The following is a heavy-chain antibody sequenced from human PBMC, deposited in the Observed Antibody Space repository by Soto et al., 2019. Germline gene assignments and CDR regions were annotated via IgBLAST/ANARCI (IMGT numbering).Heavy chain of an antibody. CDR1: GGSFSGYY. CDR2: INHSGST. J-gene: IGHJ6*03. CDR3: ARGQGLMSRYYYYYMGV. V-gene: IGHV4-34*01. D-gene: IGHD2-8*01. Sequence: PSDTQSLTCGVYGGSFSGYYWSWIRQPQGKGLEWIGEINHSGSTNYNPSLKSRVSISVDTSKNQFSLKLSSVTAADTAVYYCARGQGLMSRYYYYYMGVWGKGTTVTVSS.